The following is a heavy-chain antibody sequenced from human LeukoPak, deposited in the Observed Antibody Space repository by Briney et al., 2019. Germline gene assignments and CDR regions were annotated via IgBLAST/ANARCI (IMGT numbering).Heavy chain of an antibody. CDR1: GYSFTSYW. CDR2: IYPGDSDT. Sequence: GESLKISCRGSGYSFTSYWIGWVRQMPGKGLEWRGIIYPGDSDTRYSPSFQGQVTISADKSISTAYLQWSSLKASDTAMYYCARHPLSLWFADPYGMDVWGQWTTVTVSS. J-gene: IGHJ6*02. V-gene: IGHV5-51*01. D-gene: IGHD3-10*01. CDR3: ARHPLSLWFADPYGMDV.